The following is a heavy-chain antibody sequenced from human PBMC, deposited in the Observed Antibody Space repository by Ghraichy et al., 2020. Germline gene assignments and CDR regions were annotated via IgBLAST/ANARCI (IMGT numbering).Heavy chain of an antibody. CDR3: ARHVDRDILTGYYRNDAFDI. J-gene: IGHJ3*02. CDR1: GGSISSYY. D-gene: IGHD3-9*01. V-gene: IGHV4-59*08. CDR2: IYYSGST. Sequence: GSLRLSCTVSGGSISSYYWSWIRQPPGKGLEWIGYIYYSGSTNYNPSLKSRVTISVDTSKNQFSLKLSSVTAADTAVYYCARHVDRDILTGYYRNDAFDIWGQGTMVTVSS.